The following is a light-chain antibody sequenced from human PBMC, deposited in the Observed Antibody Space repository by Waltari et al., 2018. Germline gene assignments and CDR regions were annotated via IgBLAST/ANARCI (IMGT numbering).Light chain of an antibody. V-gene: IGKV3-15*01. CDR1: QSIATN. Sequence: SPGGRATLSCRASQSIATNLAWYQQRRGKAPRILIFDASTRTTSISGRFSGSGSGTESTLPISSLQSDDSAVYYCQQYNRWPPITFGQGTRLEIK. CDR3: QQYNRWPPIT. CDR2: DAS. J-gene: IGKJ5*01.